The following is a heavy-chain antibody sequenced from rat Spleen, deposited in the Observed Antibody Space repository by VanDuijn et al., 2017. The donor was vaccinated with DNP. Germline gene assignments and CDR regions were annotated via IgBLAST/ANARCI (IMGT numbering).Heavy chain of an antibody. V-gene: IGHV5-7*01. CDR1: GFTFSDYY. Sequence: EVQLMESDGGLVQPGRSLKLSCAVSGFTFSDYYMAWVRQAPAKGLEWVATISYNGGTPYYRDSVKGRFTISRDNAQSTLYLQMDSLRAKDTATYYSTRHSTIMPYYYAMDAWGQGASVTVSS. D-gene: IGHD1-5*01. CDR3: TRHSTIMPYYYAMDA. CDR2: ISYNGGTP. J-gene: IGHJ4*01.